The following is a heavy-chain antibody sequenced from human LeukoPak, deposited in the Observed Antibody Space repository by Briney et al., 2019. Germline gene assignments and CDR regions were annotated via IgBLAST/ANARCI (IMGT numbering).Heavy chain of an antibody. V-gene: IGHV1-69*13. CDR2: IIPIFGTA. CDR1: GGTFSSYA. CDR3: ARVALGRRWLQTSYYGMDV. Sequence: GASVKVSCKASGGTFSSYAISWVRQAPGQGLEWMGGIIPIFGTANYAQKFQGRVTITADESTSTAYMELSSLRSEDTAVFYCARVALGRRWLQTSYYGMDVWGQGTTVTVSS. D-gene: IGHD5-24*01. J-gene: IGHJ6*02.